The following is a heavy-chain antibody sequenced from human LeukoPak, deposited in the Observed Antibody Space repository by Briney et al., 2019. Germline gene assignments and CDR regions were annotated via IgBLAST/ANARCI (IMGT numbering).Heavy chain of an antibody. CDR3: ARTTSYSSSWYYFDY. D-gene: IGHD6-13*01. V-gene: IGHV4-30-2*01. CDR1: GGSISSGGYY. CDR2: IYHSGST. Sequence: SQTLSLTCTVSGGSISSGGYYWSWIRQPPGKGLEWIGYIYHSGSTYYNPSLKGRVTISVDRSKNQFSLKLSSVTAADTAVYYCARTTSYSSSWYYFDYWGQGTLVTVSS. J-gene: IGHJ4*02.